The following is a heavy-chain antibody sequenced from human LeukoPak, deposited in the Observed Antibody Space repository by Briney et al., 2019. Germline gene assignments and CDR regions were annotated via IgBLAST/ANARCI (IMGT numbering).Heavy chain of an antibody. D-gene: IGHD2-2*01. V-gene: IGHV1-18*01. CDR1: GYTFTSYG. CDR3: ARDGRRYCSSTSCYVSPWFDP. J-gene: IGHJ5*02. Sequence: ASVKVSCKASGYTFTSYGISWVRQAPGQGLEWMGWISAYNGNTNYAQKLQGRVTMTTDTSTSTAYMELRSLRSDDTAVYYCARDGRRYCSSTSCYVSPWFDPWGQGTLVTVSS. CDR2: ISAYNGNT.